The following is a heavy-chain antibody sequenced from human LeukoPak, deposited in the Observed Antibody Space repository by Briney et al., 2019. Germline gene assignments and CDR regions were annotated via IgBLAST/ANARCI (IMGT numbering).Heavy chain of an antibody. D-gene: IGHD3-22*01. CDR2: IIPIFGTA. V-gene: IGHV1-69*13. CDR3: ARVGRYDSSGPFDY. J-gene: IGHJ4*02. CDR1: GGTFSSYA. Sequence: GASVKVSCKASGGTFSSYAISWVRQAPGQGLEWMGGIIPIFGTANYAQKFQGRVTITADESTSTAYMELSSLRSEDTAVYYCARVGRYDSSGPFDYWGQGTLVTVSS.